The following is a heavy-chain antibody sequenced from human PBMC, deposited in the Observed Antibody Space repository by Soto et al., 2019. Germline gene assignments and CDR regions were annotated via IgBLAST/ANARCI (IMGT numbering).Heavy chain of an antibody. D-gene: IGHD3-3*01. CDR1: GLNFDDFA. CDR2: ITWNSRVL. CDR3: AKGRYDFWSPYYLDS. J-gene: IGHJ4*02. Sequence: GGSLRLSCVGTGLNFDDFAMHWVRQAPGKGLEWVSGITWNSRVLAYADSVKGRFTISRDNARNSLYLQMDSLRDEDTASYYCAKGRYDFWSPYYLDSWGQGTLVTVSS. V-gene: IGHV3-9*01.